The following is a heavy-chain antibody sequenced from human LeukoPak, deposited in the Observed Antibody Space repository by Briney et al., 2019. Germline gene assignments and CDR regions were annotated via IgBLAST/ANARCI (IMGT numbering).Heavy chain of an antibody. J-gene: IGHJ5*02. CDR1: GFTFHDYA. D-gene: IGHD6-19*01. Sequence: GGSLRLSRAASGFTFHDYAMHWVRQAPGKGLEWVSLISWDGGSTYYADSVKGRFTISRDNSKNSLYLQMNSLRAEDTALYYCARSHSSGWYGWFDPWGQGTLVTVSS. CDR2: ISWDGGST. CDR3: ARSHSSGWYGWFDP. V-gene: IGHV3-43D*03.